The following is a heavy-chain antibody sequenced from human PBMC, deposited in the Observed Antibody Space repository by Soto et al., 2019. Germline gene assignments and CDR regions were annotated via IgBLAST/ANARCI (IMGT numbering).Heavy chain of an antibody. CDR3: ARTEYSSSEYYFDY. V-gene: IGHV4-34*01. D-gene: IGHD6-13*01. CDR2: INHSGST. Sequence: SETLSLTCAVYGGSFSGYYWIWIRQPPGKGLEWIGEINHSGSTNYNPSLKSRVTISVDTSKNQFSLKLSSVTAADTAVYYCARTEYSSSEYYFDYWGQGTLVTVSS. J-gene: IGHJ4*02. CDR1: GGSFSGYY.